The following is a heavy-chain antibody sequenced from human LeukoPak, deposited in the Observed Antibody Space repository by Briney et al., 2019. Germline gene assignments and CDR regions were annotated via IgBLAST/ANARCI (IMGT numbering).Heavy chain of an antibody. J-gene: IGHJ4*02. V-gene: IGHV3-48*04. CDR1: GFTFSSYS. D-gene: IGHD2/OR15-2a*01. CDR2: ISSSGRTI. Sequence: PGGSLRLSCAASGFTFSSYSVNWVRQAPGKGLEWVSYISSSGRTIYYADSVKGRFTISRDNAKNSLYLQMNSLRAEDTAVYYCARDRIRVLGYWGQGTLVTVSS. CDR3: ARDRIRVLGY.